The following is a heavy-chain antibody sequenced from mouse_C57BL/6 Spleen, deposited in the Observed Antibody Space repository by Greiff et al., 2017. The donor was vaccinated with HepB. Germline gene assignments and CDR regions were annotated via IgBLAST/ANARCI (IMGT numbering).Heavy chain of an antibody. D-gene: IGHD2-4*01. CDR1: GFTFSNYW. V-gene: IGHV6-3*01. J-gene: IGHJ3*01. CDR2: IRLKSDNYAT. Sequence: EVKLMESGGGLVQPGGSMKLSCVASGFTFSNYWMNWVRQSPEKGLEWVAQIRLKSDNYATHYAESVKGRFTISRDDSKSSVYLQMNNLRAEDTGIYYCPVSVPIYYDYDPFAYWGQGTLVTVSA. CDR3: PVSVPIYYDYDPFAY.